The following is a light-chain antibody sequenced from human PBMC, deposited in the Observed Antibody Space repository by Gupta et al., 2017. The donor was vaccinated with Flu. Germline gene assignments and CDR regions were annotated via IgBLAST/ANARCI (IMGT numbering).Light chain of an antibody. CDR2: EVS. Sequence: QSALTQPASVSGSPGQSITTSCTGTSSDVGGYNYVSWYQQHPGNAPKLMIYEVSNRPSGVSNRFSGSKSGNTASLTIFGLQAEDEADYYGSSYTSSSTPYVFGTGTKVTVL. V-gene: IGLV2-14*01. CDR1: SSDVGGYNY. CDR3: SSYTSSSTPYV. J-gene: IGLJ1*01.